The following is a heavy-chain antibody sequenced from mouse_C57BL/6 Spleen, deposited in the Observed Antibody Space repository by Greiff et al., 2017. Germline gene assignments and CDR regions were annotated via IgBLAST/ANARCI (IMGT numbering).Heavy chain of an antibody. J-gene: IGHJ1*03. V-gene: IGHV1-82*01. Sequence: VKVVESGPELVKPGASVKISCKASGYAFSSSWMNWVKQRPGKGLEWIGRIYPGDGDTNYNGKFKGKDTLTADKSSSTAYMQLSSLTSEDSAVYFCARATGYFDVWGTGTTVTVSS. D-gene: IGHD6-1*01. CDR2: IYPGDGDT. CDR1: GYAFSSSW. CDR3: ARATGYFDV.